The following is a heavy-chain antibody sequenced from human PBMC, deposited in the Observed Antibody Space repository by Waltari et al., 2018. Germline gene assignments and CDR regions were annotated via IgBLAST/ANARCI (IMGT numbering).Heavy chain of an antibody. V-gene: IGHV4-34*02. D-gene: IGHD5-12*01. CDR3: ARISGLDYATPM. Sequence: QVQLQQLGARLLKPSETLSLTCGVRGGSFSSYYWSWIRQSPGKGLEWIGEINHAGNIHYNPSFKSRVTMSIDTARNQFSLEVKSVIAADTAVYFCARISGLDYATPMWGLGTVVTVSS. CDR1: GGSFSSYY. CDR2: INHAGNI. J-gene: IGHJ3*01.